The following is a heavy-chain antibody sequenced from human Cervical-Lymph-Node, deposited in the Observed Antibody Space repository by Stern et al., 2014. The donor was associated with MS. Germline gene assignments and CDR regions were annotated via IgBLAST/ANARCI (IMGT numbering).Heavy chain of an antibody. CDR2: IWDDGNKK. D-gene: IGHD1-7*01. J-gene: IGHJ4*02. CDR3: ARGNWNYEGMGY. V-gene: IGHV3-33*01. CDR1: GFTFSNYG. Sequence: VQLVQSGGGVVQPGRSLRLSCAASGFTFSNYGMHWVRHAPGKGLEWLAVIWDDGNKKYYAAPVKGRFTISRDNSKNTLFLQMSSLTAEDTALYYCARGNWNYEGMGYWGQGTLVTVSS.